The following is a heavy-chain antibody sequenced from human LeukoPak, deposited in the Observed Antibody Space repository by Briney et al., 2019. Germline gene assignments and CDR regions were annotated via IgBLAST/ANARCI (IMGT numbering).Heavy chain of an antibody. D-gene: IGHD5-24*01. CDR2: IIPILGIA. Sequence: ASVKVSCKASGGTFSSYAISWVRQAPGQGLEWMGRIIPILGIANYAQKFQGRVTITADKSMSTAYMELSSLRSEDTAVYYCARDRDGYNIHDYWGQGTLVTVSS. CDR1: GGTFSSYA. J-gene: IGHJ4*02. V-gene: IGHV1-69*04. CDR3: ARDRDGYNIHDY.